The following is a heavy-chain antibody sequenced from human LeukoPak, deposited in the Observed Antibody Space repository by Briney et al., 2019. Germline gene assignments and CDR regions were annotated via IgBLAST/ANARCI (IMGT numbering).Heavy chain of an antibody. CDR3: AREYSSGWRGFDY. D-gene: IGHD6-19*01. Sequence: PSETLSLTCAVYGGSFSGYYWSWIRQPPGKGLEWIGEINHSGSTNYNPSLKRRVTISVDTSKNQFSLKLSSVTAADTAVYYCAREYSSGWRGFDYWGQGTLVTVSS. CDR1: GGSFSGYY. V-gene: IGHV4-34*01. J-gene: IGHJ4*02. CDR2: INHSGST.